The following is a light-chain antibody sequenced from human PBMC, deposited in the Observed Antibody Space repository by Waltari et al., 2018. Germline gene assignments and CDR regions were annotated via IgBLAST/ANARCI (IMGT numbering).Light chain of an antibody. CDR2: DAS. J-gene: IGKJ4*01. V-gene: IGKV3-15*01. CDR1: QIVGST. Sequence: EVVMTQSPATLSVSPGERATLSCRASQIVGSTLAWFQQQPGQAPRLLMYDASTRATDIPPRFSGSGSGTEFTLTISSLQSEDIAVYYCQQYNNWPLTFGGGTKVEIK. CDR3: QQYNNWPLT.